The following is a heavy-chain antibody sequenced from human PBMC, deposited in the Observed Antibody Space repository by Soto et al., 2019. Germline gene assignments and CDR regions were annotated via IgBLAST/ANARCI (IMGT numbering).Heavy chain of an antibody. V-gene: IGHV4-4*08. D-gene: IGHD3-10*01. CDR1: SGPSSSHN. J-gene: IGHJ6*02. CDR2: VYNTGGT. Sequence: QVQLQQSGPGLVKPSETLSLTCTVSSGPSSSHNWGWIRQSPGRGLEWIGYVYNTGGTSYNPSLKGRVTISADASANDCPLTLSFVTAADTAIVYFVREWIGNLHGLVDVWGQGPTVSVSS. CDR3: VREWIGNLHGLVDV.